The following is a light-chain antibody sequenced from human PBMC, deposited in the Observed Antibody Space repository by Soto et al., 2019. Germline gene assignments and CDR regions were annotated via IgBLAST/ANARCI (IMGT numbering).Light chain of an antibody. Sequence: EIVMTQSPATLSVSPGERATLSCRASQSVSSNLAWYQQKPGQAPRLLIYGASTRATGIPARFSGSGSGTEFTLTISSLQSEDFAVYYCQQYNNGPLTFGQGTRLEIK. CDR3: QQYNNGPLT. J-gene: IGKJ5*01. CDR1: QSVSSN. CDR2: GAS. V-gene: IGKV3-15*01.